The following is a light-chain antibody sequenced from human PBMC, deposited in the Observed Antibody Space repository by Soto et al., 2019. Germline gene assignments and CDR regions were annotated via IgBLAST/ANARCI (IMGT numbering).Light chain of an antibody. CDR3: SSYAGSYTLV. CDR1: SSDVGGYDY. J-gene: IGLJ2*01. Sequence: QSVLTQVPSASGSPGQSVTISCTGTSSDVGGYDYVSWYRQHPGEAPKLIIYEVTKRPSGVPDRFSGSKSGNTASLTVSGLQAEDEADYHSSSYAGSYTLVFGGGTKLTVL. CDR2: EVT. V-gene: IGLV2-8*01.